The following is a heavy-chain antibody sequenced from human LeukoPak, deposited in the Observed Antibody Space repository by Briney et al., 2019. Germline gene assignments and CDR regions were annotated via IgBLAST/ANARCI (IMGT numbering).Heavy chain of an antibody. J-gene: IGHJ4*02. CDR3: TRHLDGIAAYDY. V-gene: IGHV3-73*01. CDR2: IGSKAFNYAT. D-gene: IGHD6-13*01. Sequence: GGSLRLSCAASGFTFSSYAMSWVRQAPGKGLEWVGRIGSKAFNYATVYAASVEGRFTISRDDSKHTAFLQMNSLKTEDTAVYYCTRHLDGIAAYDYWGQGSLVTVSS. CDR1: GFTFSSYA.